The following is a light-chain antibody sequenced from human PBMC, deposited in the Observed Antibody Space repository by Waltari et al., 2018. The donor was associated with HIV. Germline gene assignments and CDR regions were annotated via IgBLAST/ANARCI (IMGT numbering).Light chain of an antibody. J-gene: IGLJ3*02. Sequence: SYELTQPPSVSVSPGQTASITCSGTELAKQYVHWYRQKAGQAPLLIMSKDKERPPGIPDRFSGSNSGTTATLTISPVQSEDEAQYYCQSADSTGLYWVFGGGTKLTVL. CDR3: QSADSTGLYWV. V-gene: IGLV3-25*03. CDR2: KDK. CDR1: ELAKQY.